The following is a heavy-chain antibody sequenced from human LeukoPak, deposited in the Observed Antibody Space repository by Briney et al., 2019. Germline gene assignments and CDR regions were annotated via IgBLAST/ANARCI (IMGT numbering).Heavy chain of an antibody. CDR1: GFTFSSYW. D-gene: IGHD1-7*01. Sequence: GGSLRLSCAASGFTFSSYWMSWVRQAPGKGLEGVANINQDGSEKYYVDSVKGRFTISRDNAKNSLYLQMNSLRAEDTAVYYCARDGDNWNYLYYFDYWGQGTLVTVSS. V-gene: IGHV3-7*01. CDR2: INQDGSEK. J-gene: IGHJ4*02. CDR3: ARDGDNWNYLYYFDY.